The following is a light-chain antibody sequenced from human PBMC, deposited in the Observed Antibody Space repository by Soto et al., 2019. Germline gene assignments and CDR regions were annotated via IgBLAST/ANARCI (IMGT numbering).Light chain of an antibody. CDR2: DVS. CDR3: TSYTARRLYA. Sequence: QSVLTQPASVSGSPGQSITISCTGTSSDVGGYDYVSWYQQHPGKAPKLLIYDVSNRPSGVSTRFSGSKSGNTASLTISGLQAEDEGDYYCTSYTARRLYAFGSGTKVTVL. V-gene: IGLV2-14*03. CDR1: SSDVGGYDY. J-gene: IGLJ1*01.